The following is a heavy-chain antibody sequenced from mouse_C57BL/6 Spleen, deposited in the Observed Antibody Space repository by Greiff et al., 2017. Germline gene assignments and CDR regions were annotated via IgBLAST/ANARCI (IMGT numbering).Heavy chain of an antibody. Sequence: QVQLKESGAELARPGASVKLSCKASGYTFTSYGISWVKQRPGQGLEWIGEIYPRSGNTYYNEKFKGKATLTADKSSSTAYMELRSLTSEDSAVYYCARGGYYRGDDWGQGTSVTVAS. CDR1: GYTFTSYG. J-gene: IGHJ4*01. D-gene: IGHD2-3*01. CDR3: ARGGYYRGDD. CDR2: IYPRSGNT. V-gene: IGHV1-81*01.